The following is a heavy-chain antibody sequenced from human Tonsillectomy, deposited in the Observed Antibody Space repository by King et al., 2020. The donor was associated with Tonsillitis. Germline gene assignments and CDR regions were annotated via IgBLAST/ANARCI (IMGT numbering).Heavy chain of an antibody. V-gene: IGHV2-5*02. J-gene: IGHJ4*02. Sequence: ITLKESGPTLVKPKQTLTLTCTFSGFSLNTTAVGVGWIRQPPGKALEWLALIYWDDDNRYNPSLKSRLTITKDTSKSQVVLTMTNMDPVDTATYYCAHERLLDAEGGFDYWGQGTLVTVSS. CDR3: AHERLLDAEGGFDY. CDR1: GFSLNTTAVG. CDR2: IYWDDDN. D-gene: IGHD2-15*01.